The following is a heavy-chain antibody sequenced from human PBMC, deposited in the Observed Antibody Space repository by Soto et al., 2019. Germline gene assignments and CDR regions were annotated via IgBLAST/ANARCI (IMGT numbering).Heavy chain of an antibody. D-gene: IGHD1-26*01. CDR1: GGSISSDY. J-gene: IGHJ6*02. V-gene: IGHV4-59*01. CDR2: VYYSGST. Sequence: QVQLQESGPGLVKHSETLLPTCSVSGGSISSDYWSWVRQTPTKRLEWIVFVYYSGSTNYNPSLRSGVTTSIETSKKQFSLQVSSVTAAATAVYYCVRSLEKKWDLPFYSGMDVWGQGTTVTVSS. CDR3: VRSLEKKWDLPFYSGMDV.